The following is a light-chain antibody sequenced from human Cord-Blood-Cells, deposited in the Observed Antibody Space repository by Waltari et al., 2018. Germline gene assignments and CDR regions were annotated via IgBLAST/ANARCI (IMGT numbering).Light chain of an antibody. V-gene: IGLV1-40*01. Sequence: QSVLTQPPSVSGAPGQRVTISCTGSSSNIGAGYDVHWYQQLPGTAPKLLIYGNSHRPSGVPDRFSGSKSGTSASLAITGLQAEDEADYYCQSYDSSLSGSRGVFGGGTKLTVL. CDR2: GNS. J-gene: IGLJ2*01. CDR3: QSYDSSLSGSRGV. CDR1: SSNIGAGYD.